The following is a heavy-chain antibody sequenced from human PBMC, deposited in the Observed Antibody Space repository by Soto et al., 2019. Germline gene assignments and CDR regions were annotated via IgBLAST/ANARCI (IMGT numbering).Heavy chain of an antibody. CDR2: IYYSGST. J-gene: IGHJ5*02. CDR3: ARVGSSGGP. V-gene: IGHV4-59*01. CDR1: GGSISSYY. Sequence: QVQLQESGPGLVKPSETLSLTCTVSGGSISSYYWSWIRQPPGKGLEWIGYIYYSGSTNYNPSLKSRVTISVDTSKNQFSLKLSSVTAADTAVYYCARVGSSGGPWGQGTLVTVSS. D-gene: IGHD6-19*01.